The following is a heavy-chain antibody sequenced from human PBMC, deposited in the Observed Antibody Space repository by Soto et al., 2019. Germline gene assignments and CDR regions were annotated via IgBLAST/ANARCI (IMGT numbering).Heavy chain of an antibody. CDR3: ASRGYSYGFSLGMDV. CDR2: IYYSGST. CDR1: GGSISSGGYY. Sequence: QVQLQESGPGLVKPSQTLSLTCTVSGGSISSGGYYWSWIRQHPGKGLEWIGYIYYSGSTYYNPSLKRRVTLSVATSKNQFSLKLSSVTAADTAVYYCASRGYSYGFSLGMDVWGQGTTVTVSS. D-gene: IGHD5-18*01. V-gene: IGHV4-31*03. J-gene: IGHJ6*02.